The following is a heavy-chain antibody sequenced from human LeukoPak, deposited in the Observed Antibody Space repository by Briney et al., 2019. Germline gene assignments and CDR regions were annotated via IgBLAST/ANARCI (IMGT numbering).Heavy chain of an antibody. CDR2: VYYTGST. CDR3: AALGERRGTYNWFDS. J-gene: IGHJ5*01. CDR1: GTSINNGGYY. Sequence: SETLSLTCIVSGTSINNGGYYWAWIRQPPGKELEWIGGVYYTGSTYLNPSLKSRVAMSVDPSKTQFSLKLTSVTAADTAVYYCAALGERRGTYNWFDSWGQGTLVTVSS. V-gene: IGHV4-39*01. D-gene: IGHD3-16*01.